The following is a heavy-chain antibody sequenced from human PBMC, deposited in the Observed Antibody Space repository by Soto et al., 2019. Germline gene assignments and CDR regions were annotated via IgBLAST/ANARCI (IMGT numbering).Heavy chain of an antibody. D-gene: IGHD1-1*01. J-gene: IGHJ6*02. V-gene: IGHV1-69*02. CDR2: IIPILGIA. CDR3: ARGTTYDYYYYGMDV. Sequence: SVKVSCKASGGTFSSYTISWVRQAPGQGLEWMGRIIPILGIANYAQKFQGRVTITADKSTSTAYMELSSLRSEDTAVYYCARGTTYDYYYYGMDVWGQGTTVTVSS. CDR1: GGTFSSYT.